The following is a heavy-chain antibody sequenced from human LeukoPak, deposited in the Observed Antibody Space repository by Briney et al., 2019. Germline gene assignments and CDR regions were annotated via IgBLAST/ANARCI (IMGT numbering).Heavy chain of an antibody. CDR3: AKDRRSNGSGSPSGYMDV. Sequence: GGSLRLSCAASGFTFSSHGLSWVRQAPGKGLEWVSAISGSGDSTYYADSVKGRFTISRDNSKNTLYLQMNSLRAEDTAVYYCAKDRRSNGSGSPSGYMDVWGKGTTVTVSS. CDR2: ISGSGDST. D-gene: IGHD3-10*01. CDR1: GFTFSSHG. V-gene: IGHV3-23*01. J-gene: IGHJ6*03.